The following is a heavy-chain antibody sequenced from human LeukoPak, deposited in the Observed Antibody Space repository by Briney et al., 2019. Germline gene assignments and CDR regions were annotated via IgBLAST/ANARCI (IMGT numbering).Heavy chain of an antibody. D-gene: IGHD3-10*01. J-gene: IGHJ4*02. CDR2: VNPGGDST. CDR3: ARRKGGYTIDY. Sequence: ASVKVSCKASGYTFTNYNIHWLRQAPGQGLEWMGIVNPGGDSTNYAQDFQGRLTLTSDTSTSTVYMELSSLRSEDTAVYYCARRKGGYTIDYWGQGTLVTVSS. CDR1: GYTFTNYN. V-gene: IGHV1-46*01.